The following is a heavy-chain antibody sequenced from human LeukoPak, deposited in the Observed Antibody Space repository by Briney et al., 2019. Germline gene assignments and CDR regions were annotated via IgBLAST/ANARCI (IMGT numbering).Heavy chain of an antibody. J-gene: IGHJ4*02. Sequence: PGGSLRLSCAASGFTFSSYAMSWVRQAPGKGVEGVSAISGSGGSTYYADSVKGGVTISRDNSKNTLYLQMNSLRAEDTALYYCAKGGYCSSTICYTIGGPIDYWGQGTLVTVSS. CDR2: ISGSGGST. CDR3: AKGGYCSSTICYTIGGPIDY. V-gene: IGHV3-23*01. CDR1: GFTFSSYA. D-gene: IGHD2-2*01.